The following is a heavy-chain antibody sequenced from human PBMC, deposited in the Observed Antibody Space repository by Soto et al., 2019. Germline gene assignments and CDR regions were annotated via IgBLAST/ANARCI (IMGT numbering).Heavy chain of an antibody. CDR3: ARGLGYCNVGSCSGAFDM. J-gene: IGHJ3*02. CDR2: ISGSSSYI. Sequence: EVQLVESGGGLVKPGGPLDLPVTPPGLGLTGEALTGAGKAQGRGLEWVSSISGSSSYIYYADSVKGRFTISRDNAENSVYLQMNSLRAEDTAVYYCARGLGYCNVGSCSGAFDMWGQGTMVTVSS. D-gene: IGHD2-15*01. V-gene: IGHV3-21*01. CDR1: GLGLTGEA.